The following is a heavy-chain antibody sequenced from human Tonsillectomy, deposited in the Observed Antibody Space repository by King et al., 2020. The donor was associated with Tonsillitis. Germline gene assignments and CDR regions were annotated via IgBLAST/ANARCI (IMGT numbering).Heavy chain of an antibody. D-gene: IGHD3-16*01. CDR2: ITASGGSS. V-gene: IGHV3-23*04. J-gene: IGHJ6*02. CDR1: GFTFNIYA. Sequence: VQLVESGGGLVQPGGSLRLSCAASGFTFNIYAMNWVRQAPGKGLEWVSGITASGGSSFYMDSVKGRFTVSRDNSKNTLYLEMHSLGAEDTGIYYCAKEDVGGGGNYHYGLDVWGQGTTVTVSS. CDR3: AKEDVGGGGNYHYGLDV.